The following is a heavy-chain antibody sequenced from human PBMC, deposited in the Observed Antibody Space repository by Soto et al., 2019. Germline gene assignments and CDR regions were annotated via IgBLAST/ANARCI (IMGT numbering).Heavy chain of an antibody. Sequence: QVQLQESGPGLVKPLETVSLTCTGSGGSLIGDYWNWIRQPPGKGLEWIGYIYYSGSTNYNPSLTNRVTLSVARSKNQIYIKSSSVTASDKAVYYCARGNDWKSSNFESCGHGTMVTVSS. J-gene: IGHJ3*02. CDR1: GGSLIGDY. V-gene: IGHV4-59*01. CDR3: ARGNDWKSSNFES. D-gene: IGHD2-21*01. CDR2: IYYSGST.